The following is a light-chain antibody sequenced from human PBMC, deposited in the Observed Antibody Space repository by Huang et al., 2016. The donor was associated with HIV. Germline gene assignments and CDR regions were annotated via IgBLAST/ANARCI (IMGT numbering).Light chain of an antibody. J-gene: IGKJ4*01. V-gene: IGKV3-15*01. CDR3: QQYESWPPLT. CDR1: QSVSDK. CDR2: ATS. Sequence: EIVLTQSPDTLSVSPGERATLSCRASQSVSDKLAGYQQKPGQAPRPLLHATSTRAAGVPARFSGSGSGTEFTLTISSLQSEDCGVYYCQQYESWPPLTFGGGTKVEIK.